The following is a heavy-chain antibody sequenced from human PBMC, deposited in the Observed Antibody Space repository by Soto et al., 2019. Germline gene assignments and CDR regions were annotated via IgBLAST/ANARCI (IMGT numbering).Heavy chain of an antibody. V-gene: IGHV1-18*01. J-gene: IGHJ5*02. CDR1: GYTFTSYG. CDR2: ISAYNGNT. D-gene: IGHD3-9*01. Sequence: QVQLVQSGAEVKKPGASVKVSCKASGYTFTSYGISWVRQAPGQGLEWMGWISAYNGNTNYAQKRQGRVTMTTATSTSTAYMELRSLRSDDTAVYYCARDTSLRYFDWSPISPWDWFDPWGQGTLVTVSS. CDR3: ARDTSLRYFDWSPISPWDWFDP.